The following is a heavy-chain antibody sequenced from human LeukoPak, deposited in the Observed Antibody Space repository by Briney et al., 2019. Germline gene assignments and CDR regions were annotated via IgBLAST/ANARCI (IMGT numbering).Heavy chain of an antibody. CDR3: AKDLWDILTGYYHDAFDI. CDR2: ISGSGGST. Sequence: GRSLRLSCAASGFTFSSYAMSWVRQAPGKGLEWVSAISGSGGSTYYADSVKGRFTISRDNSKNTLYLQMNSLRAEDTAVYYCAKDLWDILTGYYHDAFDIWGQGTMVTVSS. J-gene: IGHJ3*02. V-gene: IGHV3-23*01. D-gene: IGHD3-9*01. CDR1: GFTFSSYA.